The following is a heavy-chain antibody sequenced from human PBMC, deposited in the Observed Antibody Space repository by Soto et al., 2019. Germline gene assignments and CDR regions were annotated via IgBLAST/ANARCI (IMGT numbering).Heavy chain of an antibody. CDR1: GGFISSSSYY. Sequence: QLQLQESGPGLVKPSETLSLTCTVSGGFISSSSYYWGWIRQPPGKGLEWIGSIYYSGSTYYNPSLKSRVTRTVDTYKDQFSLKPSAVTGADTAVYYCAISPLHCSCGSCTPPLYWGQGTLVTVSS. CDR3: AISPLHCSCGSCTPPLY. V-gene: IGHV4-39*01. D-gene: IGHD2-15*01. CDR2: IYYSGST. J-gene: IGHJ4*02.